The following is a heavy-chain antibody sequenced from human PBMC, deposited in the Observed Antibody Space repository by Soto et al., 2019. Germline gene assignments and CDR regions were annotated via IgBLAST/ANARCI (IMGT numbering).Heavy chain of an antibody. CDR2: IYYSGNT. J-gene: IGHJ5*02. CDR1: GGSISSYY. Sequence: QVQLQESGPGLVKPSETLSLTCTVSGGSISSYYWSWIRQPPGKGLEWIGDIYYSGNTNYNPSLTGRVTISVDTSKNQFSLKLSSVTAADTAVYYCARGSTMFYNWFDPWGQGTLVTVSS. CDR3: ARGSTMFYNWFDP. D-gene: IGHD3-10*02. V-gene: IGHV4-59*01.